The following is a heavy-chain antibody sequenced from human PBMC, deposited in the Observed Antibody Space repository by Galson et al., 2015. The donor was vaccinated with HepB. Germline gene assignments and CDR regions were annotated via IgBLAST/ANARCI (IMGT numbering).Heavy chain of an antibody. D-gene: IGHD6-19*01. J-gene: IGHJ4*02. CDR1: GYSFTSYW. CDR3: ASASSGWYEGTY. Sequence: QSGAEVKKPGESLRISCKGSGYSFTSYWISWVRQMPGKGLEWMGIIYPGDSETRYSPSFQGQVTISGDKSISTTYLQWSSLKASDTAIYYCASASSGWYEGTYWGQGTLVTVSS. V-gene: IGHV5-51*01. CDR2: IYPGDSET.